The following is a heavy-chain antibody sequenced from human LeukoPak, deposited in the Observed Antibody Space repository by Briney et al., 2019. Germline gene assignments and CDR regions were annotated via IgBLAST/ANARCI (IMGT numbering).Heavy chain of an antibody. D-gene: IGHD2-15*01. CDR2: ISSSNSYI. Sequence: PGGSLRLSCAASGFTFSSYGMHWVRQAPGKGLEWVSSISSSNSYIYYADSVKGRFTISRDNAKNSLYLQMNSLRAEDTAVYYCAREGCSGGSCYFDYWGQGTLVTVSS. V-gene: IGHV3-21*01. CDR1: GFTFSSYG. CDR3: AREGCSGGSCYFDY. J-gene: IGHJ4*02.